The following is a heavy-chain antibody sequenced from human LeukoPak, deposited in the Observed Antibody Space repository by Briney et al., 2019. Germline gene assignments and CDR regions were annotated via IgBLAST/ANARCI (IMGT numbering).Heavy chain of an antibody. CDR2: IYTSGST. Sequence: PSETLPLTCTVSGGSISSYYWSWIRRPAGKELEWIGRIYTSGSTNYNPSLKSRVTMSVDTSKNQFSLKLSSVTAADTAVYYCASYGYSRSFDYWGQGTLVTVSS. J-gene: IGHJ4*02. V-gene: IGHV4-4*07. CDR1: GGSISSYY. D-gene: IGHD6-13*01. CDR3: ASYGYSRSFDY.